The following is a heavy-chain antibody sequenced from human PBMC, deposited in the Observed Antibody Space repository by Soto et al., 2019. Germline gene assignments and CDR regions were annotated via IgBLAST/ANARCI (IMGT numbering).Heavy chain of an antibody. V-gene: IGHV3-30*18. J-gene: IGHJ4*02. CDR3: AKDRWEITRDVDS. Sequence: QVQLVESGGGVVQPGTSLRLSCAASGFTFSTYGMHWVRQAPGKGLEWVAVISKDGNDQYYADSVKGRFTVSRDNSKNTLALQMNSLRPEDTAFYYCAKDRWEITRDVDSWGQGPLVTVSS. D-gene: IGHD1-26*01. CDR1: GFTFSTYG. CDR2: ISKDGNDQ.